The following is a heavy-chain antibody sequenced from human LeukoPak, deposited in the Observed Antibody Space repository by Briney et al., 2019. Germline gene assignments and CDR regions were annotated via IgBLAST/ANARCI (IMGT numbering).Heavy chain of an antibody. Sequence: PGGSLRLSCAASGFTFRSYSMHWVRQAPGKGLEWVALIYFDGSNKYYADSVKGRFTISRDNSNNTLYLQMNSLRVEDTAVYYCARQTTVATDCWGQGTLVTVSS. CDR1: GFTFRSYS. CDR2: IYFDGSNK. CDR3: ARQTTVATDC. J-gene: IGHJ4*02. V-gene: IGHV3-33*01. D-gene: IGHD4-23*01.